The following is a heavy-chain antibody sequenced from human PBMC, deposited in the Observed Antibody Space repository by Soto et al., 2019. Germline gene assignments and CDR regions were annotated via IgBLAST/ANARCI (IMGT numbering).Heavy chain of an antibody. V-gene: IGHV3-7*01. Sequence: GGSLRLSCAASGFTFGSYWMSWVGQAPEKGMEWLATIKMDARQKKYVDSVRGRFTVSRDKAKNSLYLQMDSLRAEDTAVYYCSCYSGYASRPSVNHYLDFWGHGTLVTVSS. CDR2: IKMDARQK. J-gene: IGHJ4*01. D-gene: IGHD2-15*01. CDR3: SCYSGYASRPSVNHYLDF. CDR1: GFTFGSYW.